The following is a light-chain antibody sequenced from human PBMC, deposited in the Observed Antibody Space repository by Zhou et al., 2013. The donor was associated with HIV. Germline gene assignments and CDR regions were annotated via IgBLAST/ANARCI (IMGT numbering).Light chain of an antibody. Sequence: DIQMTQSPSSLSASVGDRVTITCRASQDIGYRLAWYQQKPGTAPNLLMYATFNLKSGAPSRFSGSRSGTDFTLTISGLQPEDAAIYYCQEYNNGPPHFGGGTKVEIK. V-gene: IGKV1-27*01. CDR2: ATF. J-gene: IGKJ4*01. CDR3: QEYNNGPPH. CDR1: QDIGYR.